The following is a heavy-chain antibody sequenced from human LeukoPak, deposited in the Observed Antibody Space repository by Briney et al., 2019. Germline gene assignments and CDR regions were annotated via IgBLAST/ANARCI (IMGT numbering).Heavy chain of an antibody. CDR3: ARMLGDPTINWFDP. V-gene: IGHV4-59*01. Sequence: SETLSLTCTVSGGSISSYYWSWIRQPPGKGLEWIGYIYYSGSTNYNPSLKSRVTISVDSSKNQFSLKLSSVTAADTAVYYCARMLGDPTINWFDPWGQGTLVTVSS. CDR2: IYYSGST. J-gene: IGHJ5*02. D-gene: IGHD1-26*01. CDR1: GGSISSYY.